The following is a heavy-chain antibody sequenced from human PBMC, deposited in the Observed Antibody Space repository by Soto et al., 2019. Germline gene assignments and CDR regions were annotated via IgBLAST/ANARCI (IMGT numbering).Heavy chain of an antibody. CDR1: GFTFSSYG. CDR3: ATPLTGPDSSGYYFDY. Sequence: PGGSLRLSCAASGFTFSSYGMHWVRQAPGKGLEWVAVISYDGSNKYYADSVKGRFTISRDNSKNTLYLQMNSLRAEDTAVYYCATPLTGPDSSGYYFDYWGQGTLVIVSS. J-gene: IGHJ4*02. CDR2: ISYDGSNK. V-gene: IGHV3-30*03. D-gene: IGHD3-22*01.